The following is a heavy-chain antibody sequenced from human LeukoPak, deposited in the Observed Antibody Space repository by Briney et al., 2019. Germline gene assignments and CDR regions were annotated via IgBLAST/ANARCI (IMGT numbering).Heavy chain of an antibody. CDR3: ARGPTTVTRAFDY. V-gene: IGHV4-4*07. Sequence: PSETLSLTCTVSGGSFSIYYWSWIRQPAGKGLEWIGRIYTSGSTNYNPSLKSRVTMSVDTSKNQFSLNLNSVTAADPAVYYCARGPTTVTRAFDYWGQGTLVTVSS. D-gene: IGHD4-17*01. CDR2: IYTSGST. CDR1: GGSFSIYY. J-gene: IGHJ4*02.